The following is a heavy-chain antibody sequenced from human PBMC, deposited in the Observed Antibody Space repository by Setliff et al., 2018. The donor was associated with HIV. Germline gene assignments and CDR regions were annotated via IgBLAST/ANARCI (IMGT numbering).Heavy chain of an antibody. J-gene: IGHJ4*02. CDR1: GFNVNSHY. Sequence: PGESLKISCATSGFNVNSHYMNWVRQAPGRGLEWVAGIENDGTTHYADSVKGRFSVSRDMSRNILYLQMHDLTAEDSALYYCARETGQILLWGPGTLVTVSS. V-gene: IGHV3-66*01. CDR2: IENDGTT. CDR3: ARETGQILL.